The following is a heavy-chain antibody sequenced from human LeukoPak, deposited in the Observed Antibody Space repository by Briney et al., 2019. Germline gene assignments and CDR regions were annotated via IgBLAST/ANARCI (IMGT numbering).Heavy chain of an antibody. V-gene: IGHV1-18*01. Sequence: ASVKVSCKASGYTFTTYGISWVRQAPGQGLEWMGWISAYNGNTNYAQKLQGRVTMTTDTSTSTAYMELRSLRSDDTAVYYCARDSSSGWAFDYWGQGTLVTVSS. D-gene: IGHD6-19*01. J-gene: IGHJ4*02. CDR3: ARDSSSGWAFDY. CDR2: ISAYNGNT. CDR1: GYTFTTYG.